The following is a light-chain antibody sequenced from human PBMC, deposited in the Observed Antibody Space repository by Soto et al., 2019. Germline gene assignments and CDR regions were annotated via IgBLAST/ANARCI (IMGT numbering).Light chain of an antibody. J-gene: IGKJ5*01. Sequence: DIQMTQSPSSLSASVGDRVTITCRASQSISSYLNWYQHKPGKAPKLLIYAASSLQSGVPSRFSGSGSGTDFTLTISSLQPEDFATYYCQKSYSTPITFGQGKRREIK. CDR2: AAS. V-gene: IGKV1-39*01. CDR1: QSISSY. CDR3: QKSYSTPIT.